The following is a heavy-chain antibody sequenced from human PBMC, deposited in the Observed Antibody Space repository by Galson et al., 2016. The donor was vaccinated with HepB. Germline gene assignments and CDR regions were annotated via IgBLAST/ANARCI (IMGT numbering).Heavy chain of an antibody. CDR3: AVIRRRFCSGGSCRPIDS. J-gene: IGHJ4*02. D-gene: IGHD2-15*01. CDR2: IYYSGIT. Sequence: SETLSLTCTVSGGSISNSPHYWGWIRQPPGKGLEWIGSIYYSGITYYNPSLKNRVSISVDTSKNQFSLKLDSVTAADTAVYYCAVIRRRFCSGGSCRPIDSWGQGTLVIVSS. CDR1: GGSISNSPHY. V-gene: IGHV4-39*01.